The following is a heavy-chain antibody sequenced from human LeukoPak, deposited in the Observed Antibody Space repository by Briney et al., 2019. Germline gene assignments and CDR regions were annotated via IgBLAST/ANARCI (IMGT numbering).Heavy chain of an antibody. V-gene: IGHV3-21*01. J-gene: IGHJ6*02. CDR1: GFTFSSYS. Sequence: GGSLRLSCAASGFTFSSYSMNWVRQAPGKGLEWVSYISSSSSYIYYADSVKGRFTISRENAKNSLYLQMNSLSAEDTAVYYCARDLSKLWFGELLRYYYGMDVWGQGTTVTVSS. CDR3: ARDLSKLWFGELLRYYYGMDV. CDR2: ISSSSSYI. D-gene: IGHD3-10*01.